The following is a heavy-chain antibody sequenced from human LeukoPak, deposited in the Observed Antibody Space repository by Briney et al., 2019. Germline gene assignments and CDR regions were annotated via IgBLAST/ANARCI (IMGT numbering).Heavy chain of an antibody. V-gene: IGHV5-51*01. CDR1: RYHFTNYW. Sequence: NRGESVKMSCKGSRYHFTNYWLAWARQMPGKGLEWMGIIYPGDSDTTYRPSFQGQVTISADESISTAYLEWSSLKASDTAMYYCARRGYKSGYTDAFDMWGQGTMVTVSS. CDR3: ARRGYKSGYTDAFDM. D-gene: IGHD5-18*01. J-gene: IGHJ3*02. CDR2: IYPGDSDT.